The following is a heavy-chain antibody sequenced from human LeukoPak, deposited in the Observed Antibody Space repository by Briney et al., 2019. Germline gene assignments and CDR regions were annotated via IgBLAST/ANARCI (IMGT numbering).Heavy chain of an antibody. CDR2: VSSSGFST. CDR1: GFTFNEYV. J-gene: IGHJ4*02. V-gene: IGHV3-23*01. Sequence: GGSLTLSCAVSGFTFNEYVMSWVRQAPGSGLEWVSAVSSSGFSTYYADSVKGRFTISRDNFKNTLYLQLNSLRGEDTAVYYCAKVVGATIVRGAPFDYWGQGTLVTVSS. CDR3: AKVVGATIVRGAPFDY. D-gene: IGHD1-26*01.